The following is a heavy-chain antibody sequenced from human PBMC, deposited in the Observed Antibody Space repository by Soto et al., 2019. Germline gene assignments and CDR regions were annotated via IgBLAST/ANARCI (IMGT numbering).Heavy chain of an antibody. V-gene: IGHV3-23*01. CDR2: ISGSGGST. J-gene: IGHJ3*01. CDR1: GFTFSSYA. Sequence: EVQLLESGGGLVQPGGSLRLSCAASGFTFSSYAMSWVRQAPGKGLEWVSAISGSGGSTYYADSVKGRFTISRDNSKNTLYLQMNSLRAEDTAVYYCARGVGATQNPTPTDWGQGTMVTVSS. D-gene: IGHD1-26*01. CDR3: ARGVGATQNPTPTD.